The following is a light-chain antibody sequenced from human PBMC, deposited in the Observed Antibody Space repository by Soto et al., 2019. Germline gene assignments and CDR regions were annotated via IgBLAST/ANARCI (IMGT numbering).Light chain of an antibody. Sequence: QSALTQPPSASGSPGQSVTISCSGTSSDVGGYNYVSWYQQHPGKAPKLMIYEVSKQPSGVPDRFSGSKSGNTASLTVSGLQAEDEADYYCSSYAGSSIWVFGGGTKLTVL. J-gene: IGLJ3*02. CDR2: EVS. CDR3: SSYAGSSIWV. CDR1: SSDVGGYNY. V-gene: IGLV2-8*01.